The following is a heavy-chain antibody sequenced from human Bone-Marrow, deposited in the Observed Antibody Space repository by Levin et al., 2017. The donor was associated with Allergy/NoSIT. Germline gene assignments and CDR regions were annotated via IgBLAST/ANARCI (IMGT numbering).Heavy chain of an antibody. CDR3: AKARRSGWPDF. V-gene: IGHV3-23*01. CDR2: VGITSTNT. CDR1: GFTFSTYA. Sequence: GGSLRLSCTTSGFTFSTYAMSWVRQAPGKGLEWVSSVGITSTNTYYADSVKGRFTISRDNSENTLYLQMNSLRAEDTAIYYCAKARRSGWPDFWGQGTLVTVSS. J-gene: IGHJ4*02. D-gene: IGHD6-19*01.